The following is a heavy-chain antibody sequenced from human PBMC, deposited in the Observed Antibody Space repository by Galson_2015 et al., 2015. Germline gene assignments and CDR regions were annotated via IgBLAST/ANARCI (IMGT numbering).Heavy chain of an antibody. V-gene: IGHV1-69*13. CDR3: ARDRRHRGSSSDNWFDP. J-gene: IGHJ5*02. CDR1: GGTFSSYA. Sequence: SVKVSCKASGGTFSSYAISWVRQAPGQGLEWMGGIIPIFGTANYAQKFQGRVTITADESTSTAYMELSSLRSEDTAVYYCARDRRHRGSSSDNWFDPWGQGTPVTVSS. CDR2: IIPIFGTA. D-gene: IGHD6-6*01.